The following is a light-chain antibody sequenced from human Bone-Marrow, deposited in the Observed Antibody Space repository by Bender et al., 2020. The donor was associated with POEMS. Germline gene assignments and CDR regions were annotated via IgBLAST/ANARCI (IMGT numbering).Light chain of an antibody. V-gene: IGLV2-23*02. J-gene: IGLJ2*01. CDR1: SSDVGGYKY. CDR3: CSFARGDTSIL. CDR2: EVY. Sequence: QSALTQPASVSGSPGQSITISCTGTSSDVGGYKYVSWYQQHPGKAPKLLIYEVYRRPSGVSDRFSGSKSGNTASLTISGLRSEDEADYSCCSFARGDTSILFGGGTKVTVL.